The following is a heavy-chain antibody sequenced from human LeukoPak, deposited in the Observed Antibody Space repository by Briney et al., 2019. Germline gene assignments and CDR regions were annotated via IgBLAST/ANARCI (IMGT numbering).Heavy chain of an antibody. V-gene: IGHV3-23*01. CDR3: AKDTSIGKYCTNGVCSPFDY. J-gene: IGHJ4*02. Sequence: GGSLRLSCAGSGFTFSSYAMSWVRQPPGQGLEWVSVISDSGDYTSYADSVRGRFTISRDNSRNTLYLQMISLRPEDTAVYYCAKDTSIGKYCTNGVCSPFDYWGQGTLVTVSS. CDR1: GFTFSSYA. D-gene: IGHD2-8*01. CDR2: ISDSGDYT.